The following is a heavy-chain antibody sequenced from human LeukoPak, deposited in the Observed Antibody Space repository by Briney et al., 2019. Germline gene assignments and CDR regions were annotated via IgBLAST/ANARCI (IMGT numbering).Heavy chain of an antibody. CDR3: ASLYCSSTSCYKAFDY. CDR2: IYYSGST. J-gene: IGHJ4*02. Sequence: SDTLSLTCTVSGVSISSSSYYWGWIRQPPGKGLEWIGSIYYSGSTYYNPSLKSRVTISVDTSKNQFSLKLSSVTAADTAVYYCASLYCSSTSCYKAFDYWGQGTLVTVSS. CDR1: GVSISSSSYY. V-gene: IGHV4-39*01. D-gene: IGHD2-2*02.